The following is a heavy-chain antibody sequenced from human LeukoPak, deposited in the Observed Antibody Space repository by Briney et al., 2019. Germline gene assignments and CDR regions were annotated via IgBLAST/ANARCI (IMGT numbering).Heavy chain of an antibody. Sequence: PSQTLSLTCTVSGGSISSGGYYWSWIRQPPGKGLEWIGEINHSGSTNYNPSLKSRVTMSVDTSKNQFSLKLSSVTAADTAVYFCARGDVGATTSYYYFYMDVWAKGTTVTVSS. D-gene: IGHD1-26*01. CDR2: INHSGST. J-gene: IGHJ6*03. V-gene: IGHV4-30-2*01. CDR1: GGSISSGGYY. CDR3: ARGDVGATTSYYYFYMDV.